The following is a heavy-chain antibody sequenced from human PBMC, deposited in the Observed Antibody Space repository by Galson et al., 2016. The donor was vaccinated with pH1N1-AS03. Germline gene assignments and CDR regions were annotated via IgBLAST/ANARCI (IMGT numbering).Heavy chain of an antibody. D-gene: IGHD3-9*01. Sequence: SETLSLTCRVSDVPLTQHYWSWLRQSPGRGLEWIGYSTPYDITQYNASLKGRVSISADTSTNQVSLELTSLTAADTAIYYCARHVRLTGVECFYGHFDLWGRGTTVTVSS. CDR2: STPYDIT. V-gene: IGHV4-4*09. CDR1: DVPLTQHY. J-gene: IGHJ2*01. CDR3: ARHVRLTGVECFYGHFDL.